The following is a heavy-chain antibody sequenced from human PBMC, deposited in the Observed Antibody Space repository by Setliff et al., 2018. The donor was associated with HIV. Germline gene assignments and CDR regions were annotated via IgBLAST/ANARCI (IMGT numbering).Heavy chain of an antibody. V-gene: IGHV5-51*01. D-gene: IGHD2-21*02. CDR2: IYPGDSDT. CDR3: ARLSVVTATRIYYFDY. CDR1: GYSFTNYW. J-gene: IGHJ4*02. Sequence: GESLKISCQGSGYSFTNYWIGWVRQMPGKGLEWMGIIYPGDSDTRYSPSFQGQVTISADKSISTAYPQWSSLKASDTAMYYCARLSVVTATRIYYFDYWGQGTLVTVSS.